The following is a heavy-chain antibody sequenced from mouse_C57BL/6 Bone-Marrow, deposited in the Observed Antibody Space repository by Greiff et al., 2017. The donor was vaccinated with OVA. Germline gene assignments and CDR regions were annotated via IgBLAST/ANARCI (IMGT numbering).Heavy chain of an antibody. V-gene: IGHV1-64*01. Sequence: VQLQQPGAELVKPGASVKLSCKASGYTFNSYWMHWVKQRPGQGLEWIGMIHPNSGSTNYNEKFKSKATLTVDKSSSTAYMQLSSLTSEDSAVYYCARYYGSSYWYFDVWGTGTTVTVSS. D-gene: IGHD1-1*01. CDR2: IHPNSGST. J-gene: IGHJ1*03. CDR3: ARYYGSSYWYFDV. CDR1: GYTFNSYW.